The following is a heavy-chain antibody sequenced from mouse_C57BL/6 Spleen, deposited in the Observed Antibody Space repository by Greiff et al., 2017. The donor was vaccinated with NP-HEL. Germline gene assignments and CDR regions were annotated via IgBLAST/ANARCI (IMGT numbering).Heavy chain of an antibody. J-gene: IGHJ4*01. Sequence: VQLQESGAELVKPGASVKLSCKASGYTFTEYTIHWVKQRSGQGLEWIGWFYPGSGSIKYNEKFKDKATLTADKSSSTVYMELSRLTSEDSAVYFCARHEDWGEYGDYYAMDYWGQGTSVTVSS. CDR3: ARHEDWGEYGDYYAMDY. CDR2: FYPGSGSI. V-gene: IGHV1-62-2*01. CDR1: GYTFTEYT. D-gene: IGHD5-1*01.